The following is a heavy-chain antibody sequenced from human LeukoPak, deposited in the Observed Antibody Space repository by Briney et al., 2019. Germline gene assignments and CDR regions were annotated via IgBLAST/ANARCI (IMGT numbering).Heavy chain of an antibody. CDR2: ISSSSSTI. Sequence: GGSLRLSCAASGFTFSSYSMNWVRQAPGKGLEWVSYISSSSSTIYYADSVKGRFTISRDNAKNSLYLLMNSLRAEDTAVYYCANMVTTGYRGQGTLVTVSS. D-gene: IGHD4-17*01. CDR1: GFTFSSYS. CDR3: ANMVTTGY. J-gene: IGHJ4*02. V-gene: IGHV3-48*01.